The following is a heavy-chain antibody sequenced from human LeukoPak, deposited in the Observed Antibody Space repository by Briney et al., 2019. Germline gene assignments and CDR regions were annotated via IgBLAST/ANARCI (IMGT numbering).Heavy chain of an antibody. CDR2: ISSTSSYI. V-gene: IGHV3-21*01. D-gene: IGHD3-22*01. J-gene: IGHJ4*02. Sequence: GGSLRLSCAASGFAVNINYMTWVRQAPGKGLEWVSFISSTSSYIYYADSAKGRFTISRDNAKNSLYLQMNSLRAEDTAVYYCAREGDSSGFYFDCWGQGTLVTVSS. CDR1: GFAVNINY. CDR3: AREGDSSGFYFDC.